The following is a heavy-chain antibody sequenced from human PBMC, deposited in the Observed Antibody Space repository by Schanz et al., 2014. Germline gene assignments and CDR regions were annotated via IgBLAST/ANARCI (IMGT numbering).Heavy chain of an antibody. CDR2: INPSGGST. V-gene: IGHV1-46*01. J-gene: IGHJ2*01. D-gene: IGHD3-22*01. Sequence: QVQLLQSGAEVKKPGASVKVSCKASGYTFSSYGFSWVRQAPGQGLEWMATINPSGGSTSYAQKFQGRVTMTRDTSISTAYMELSRLRSDDTAVYYCARGQSSGFSYAEMAFDLWGRGTRVSVSS. CDR1: GYTFSSYG. CDR3: ARGQSSGFSYAEMAFDL.